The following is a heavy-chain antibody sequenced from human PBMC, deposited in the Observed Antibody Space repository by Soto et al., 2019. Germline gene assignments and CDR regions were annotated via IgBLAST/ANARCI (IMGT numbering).Heavy chain of an antibody. CDR1: GGSISSSNW. Sequence: TLSLTCAVSGGSISSSNWWSWVRQPPGKGLEWIGEIYHIGSTNYNPSLKSRVTISVDKSKNQFSLKLSSVTAADTAVYYRASNIVVVAATDYYYYGMDVWGQGTTVTVSS. CDR2: IYHIGST. D-gene: IGHD2-15*01. V-gene: IGHV4-4*02. J-gene: IGHJ6*02. CDR3: ASNIVVVAATDYYYYGMDV.